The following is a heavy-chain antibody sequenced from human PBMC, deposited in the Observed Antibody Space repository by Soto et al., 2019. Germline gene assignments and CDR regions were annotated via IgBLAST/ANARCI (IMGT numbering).Heavy chain of an antibody. J-gene: IGHJ4*02. V-gene: IGHV1-69*01. CDR1: GGTFNMYA. D-gene: IGHD3-16*01. Sequence: QVQLVQSGAEERKTGSAVRVSCKASGGTFNMYAMNWVRQAPGQGLEWMAGIIPIFDEPTYAQQFQGRVTITVDESTSTAYMELTSLRSEDTAMYYCTRSIGSGGVMGGFGYWGQGTLVTVAS. CDR2: IIPIFDEP. CDR3: TRSIGSGGVMGGFGY.